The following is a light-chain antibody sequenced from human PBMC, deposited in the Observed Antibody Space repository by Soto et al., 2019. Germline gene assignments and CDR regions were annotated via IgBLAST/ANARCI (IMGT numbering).Light chain of an antibody. CDR3: QQFSSYPLT. J-gene: IGKJ4*01. Sequence: EIVLTQAPGTLSLSPGERATLSCRASQSVSSNYLAWYQQKPGQAPRLLIYDASSRATGIPDRFSGGGPGTDFTLTISRLEPEDFAVYYCQQFSSYPLTFGGGTKVDIK. V-gene: IGKV3-20*01. CDR2: DAS. CDR1: QSVSSNY.